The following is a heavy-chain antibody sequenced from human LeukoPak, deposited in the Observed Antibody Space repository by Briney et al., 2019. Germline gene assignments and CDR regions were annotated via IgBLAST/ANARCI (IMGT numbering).Heavy chain of an antibody. J-gene: IGHJ5*02. CDR1: GGSFNGYY. CDR3: ARLPLRFLEWLSPPNWFDP. V-gene: IGHV4-34*01. D-gene: IGHD3-3*01. Sequence: SETLSLTCAVYGGSFNGYYWSWIRQPPGKGLEWIGEINHSGSTNYNPSLKSRVTISVDTSKNQFSLKLSSVTAADTAVYYCARLPLRFLEWLSPPNWFDPWGQGTLVTVSS. CDR2: INHSGST.